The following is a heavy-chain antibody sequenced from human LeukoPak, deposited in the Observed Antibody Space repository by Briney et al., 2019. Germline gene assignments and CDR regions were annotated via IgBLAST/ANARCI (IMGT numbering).Heavy chain of an antibody. J-gene: IGHJ4*02. V-gene: IGHV3-23*01. CDR3: ARAYGTNGYFQLPIDY. CDR2: ITGSGDTT. CDR1: GFAFSSYA. Sequence: PGQSLRLSCAASGFAFSSYAMSWVRQAPGKGLEWISGITGSGDTTHHVDSVKGRFTIYRDNPKNTLFLQMNSLRVEDTALYYCARAYGTNGYFQLPIDYWGQGILVTVSS. D-gene: IGHD4-17*01.